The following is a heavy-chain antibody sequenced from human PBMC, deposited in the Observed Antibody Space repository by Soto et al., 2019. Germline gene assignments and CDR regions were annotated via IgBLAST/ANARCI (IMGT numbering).Heavy chain of an antibody. J-gene: IGHJ5*02. CDR2: INPDGSRT. CDR1: GFTFSDYW. CDR3: ATVKLGSYDWFDP. V-gene: IGHV3-74*01. D-gene: IGHD3-16*01. Sequence: GGSLRLSCAASGFTFSDYWMRWVRQAPGKGLMWVSRINPDGSRTTYADSVKGRFAISRDNAKNTLYLQMNSLRADDTSVYYCATVKLGSYDWFDPWGQGTLVTVSS.